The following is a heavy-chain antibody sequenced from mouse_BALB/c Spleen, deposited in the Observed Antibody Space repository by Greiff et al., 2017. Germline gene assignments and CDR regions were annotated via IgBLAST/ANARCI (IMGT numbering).Heavy chain of an antibody. D-gene: IGHD2-1*01. V-gene: IGHV14-3*02. CDR2: IDPANGNT. CDR1: GFNIKDTY. CDR3: AREDYGNYWYFDV. J-gene: IGHJ1*01. Sequence: VQLQQSGAELVKPGASVKLSCTASGFNIKDTYMHWVKQRPEQGLEWIGRIDPANGNTKYDPKFQGKATITADTSSNTAYLQLSSLTSEDTAVYYCAREDYGNYWYFDVWGAGTTVTVSS.